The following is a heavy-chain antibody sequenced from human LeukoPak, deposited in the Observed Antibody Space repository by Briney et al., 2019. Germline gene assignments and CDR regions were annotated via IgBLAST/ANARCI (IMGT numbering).Heavy chain of an antibody. CDR2: IYPGDSDT. V-gene: IGHV5-51*01. J-gene: IGHJ5*02. D-gene: IGHD2-15*01. CDR1: GYSFTSYW. CDR3: ARGRCSGGSCYFRVNWFDP. Sequence: GESLKISCKGSGYSFTSYWIGWVRQVPGKGLEWMGIIYPGDSDTRYSPSFQGQVTISADKSISTAYLQWSSLKASDTAMYYCARGRCSGGSCYFRVNWFDPWGQGTLVTVSS.